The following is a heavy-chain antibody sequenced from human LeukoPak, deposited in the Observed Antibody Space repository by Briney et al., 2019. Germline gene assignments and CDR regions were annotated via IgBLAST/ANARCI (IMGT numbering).Heavy chain of an antibody. J-gene: IGHJ5*02. D-gene: IGHD6-19*01. Sequence: GGSLRLSCAASGFTFSSFSMNWVRQAPGKGLEWVSSISSSSSYIYYADSVKGRFTISRDNAKNSLYLQMNSLRAEDTAVYYCARDRRIAVAGIRDDAWGQVTLVTVSS. CDR2: ISSSSSYI. V-gene: IGHV3-21*01. CDR1: GFTFSSFS. CDR3: ARDRRIAVAGIRDDA.